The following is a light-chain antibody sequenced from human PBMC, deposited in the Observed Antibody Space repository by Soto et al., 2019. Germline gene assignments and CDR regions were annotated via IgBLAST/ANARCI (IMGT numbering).Light chain of an antibody. CDR2: AAS. CDR1: QSISTY. CDR3: QQSSSTPRT. J-gene: IGKJ2*02. V-gene: IGKV1-39*01. Sequence: DIQMTQSPSSLSASVGDRVTITCRASQSISTYLNWYQQKVGKAPKLLIYAASSLQRGVPSRFSGSGSGTDFTLTISRLQPEDFATYYCQQSSSTPRTFGQGTKLEIK.